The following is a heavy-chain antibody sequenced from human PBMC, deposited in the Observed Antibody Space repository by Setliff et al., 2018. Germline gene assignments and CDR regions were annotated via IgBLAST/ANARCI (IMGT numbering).Heavy chain of an antibody. CDR1: GGSISSSNW. V-gene: IGHV4-4*02. J-gene: IGHJ4*02. CDR2: IYHSGST. Sequence: SETLSLTCAVSGGSISSSNWWSWVRQPPGKGLEWIGEIYHSGSTNYNPSLKSRVAISVDKSKNQFSLKLSPVTAADTAVYYCARDWGSSGWYFDYWGQGTLVTVSS. CDR3: ARDWGSSGWYFDY. D-gene: IGHD6-19*01.